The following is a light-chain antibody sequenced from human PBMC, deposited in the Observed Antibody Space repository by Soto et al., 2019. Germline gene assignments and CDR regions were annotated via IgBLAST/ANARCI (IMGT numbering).Light chain of an antibody. Sequence: EIVLTQSQGTLSLSPGEGATLSCRASHSVASTYLAWYQQKPGLAPRLIIYGASNRASGTPDRFSGGGSGTDFPLPISRLEPEDFAVYYCQQYGSSSFTFGQGTKLEIK. J-gene: IGKJ2*01. CDR1: HSVASTY. V-gene: IGKV3-20*01. CDR3: QQYGSSSFT. CDR2: GAS.